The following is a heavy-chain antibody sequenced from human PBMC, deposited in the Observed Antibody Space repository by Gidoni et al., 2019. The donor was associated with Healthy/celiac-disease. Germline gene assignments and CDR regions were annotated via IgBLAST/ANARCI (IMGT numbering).Heavy chain of an antibody. CDR1: GFTVSSNY. D-gene: IGHD1-26*01. V-gene: IGHV3-66*01. CDR3: ARESGSYSGAFDY. J-gene: IGHJ4*02. CDR2: IYSGGST. Sequence: EVQLVESGGGLVQPGGSLRLSCAASGFTVSSNYMSWVRQAPGKGLEWVSVIYSGGSTYYADSVKGRFTISRDNSKNTLYLQMNSLRAEDTAVYYCARESGSYSGAFDYWGQGTLVTVSS.